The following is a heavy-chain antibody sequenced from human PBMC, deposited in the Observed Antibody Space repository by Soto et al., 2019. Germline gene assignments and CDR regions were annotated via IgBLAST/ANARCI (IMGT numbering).Heavy chain of an antibody. CDR1: GFTFSSYW. Sequence: GGSLRLPCAASGFTFSSYWMSWIRQAPGKGLAWVANIKQDGSEKYYVDSVKGRFTISRDNAKNSLYLQMNSLRAEDTAVYYCARDPYCGGDCYLRSTYYYYYYGMDVWGQGTTVTVSS. D-gene: IGHD2-21*02. CDR3: ARDPYCGGDCYLRSTYYYYYYGMDV. CDR2: IKQDGSEK. J-gene: IGHJ6*02. V-gene: IGHV3-7*01.